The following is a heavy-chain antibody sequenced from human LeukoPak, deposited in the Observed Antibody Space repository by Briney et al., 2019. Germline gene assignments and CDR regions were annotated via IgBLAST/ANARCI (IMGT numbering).Heavy chain of an antibody. D-gene: IGHD1-26*01. CDR1: GYSFTSYW. CDR3: ARLSGRYINHYWFDP. CDR2: IYPGDSDT. V-gene: IGHV5-51*01. Sequence: GESLKISCKGSGYSFTSYWIGWVRQMPGKGLEGMGIIYPGDSDTRYSPAFQGQVTISADKSISTAYLQWSSMKASDTAMYYCARLSGRYINHYWFDPWGQGTLVTVSS. J-gene: IGHJ5*02.